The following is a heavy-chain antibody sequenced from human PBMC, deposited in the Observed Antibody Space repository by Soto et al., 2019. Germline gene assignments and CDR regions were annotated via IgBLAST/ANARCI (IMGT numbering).Heavy chain of an antibody. Sequence: QITLKESGPTLVKPTQTLTLTCTFSGFSLPTDRVGVGWIRQPPGKALEWLAVIYWDDSKTYRPSLKSRLTITQDTSKNQVALTMTDIDPVDTAPYYCAHAYGGRSLYWGQGTLVTVSS. CDR1: GFSLPTDRVG. V-gene: IGHV2-5*02. D-gene: IGHD1-26*01. J-gene: IGHJ4*02. CDR3: AHAYGGRSLY. CDR2: IYWDDSK.